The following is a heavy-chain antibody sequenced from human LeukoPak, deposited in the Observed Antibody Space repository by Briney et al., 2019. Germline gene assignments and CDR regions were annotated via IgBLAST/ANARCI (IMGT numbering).Heavy chain of an antibody. CDR1: GVTVSSNY. D-gene: IGHD3-22*01. CDR3: ARDTLEYDYDSSGYYDAFNI. V-gene: IGHV3-66*01. CDR2: IYSGGST. Sequence: PGGSLRLSCAASGVTVSSNYMSWVGQAPGKGLEWVAIIYSGGSTYYADSVKGGFTISRDNSKNTLYLQMNSLRAEDTAVYYCARDTLEYDYDSSGYYDAFNIWGQGTMVTVSS. J-gene: IGHJ3*02.